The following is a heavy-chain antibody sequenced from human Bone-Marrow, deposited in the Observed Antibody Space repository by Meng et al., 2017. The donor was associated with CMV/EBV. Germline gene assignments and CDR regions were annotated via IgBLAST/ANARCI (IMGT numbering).Heavy chain of an antibody. Sequence: GGSLRLSCEASGFSLTGYWMHWVRQTPGKGLVWVSPISSDGSDTRYADSVRGRFVTSRDNAKNTLYLQMDSLGPDDSAVYYCARGTNDWSGVDYWGQGSPVTVSS. CDR3: ARGTNDWSGVDY. V-gene: IGHV3-74*01. D-gene: IGHD3-9*01. CDR2: ISSDGSDT. J-gene: IGHJ4*02. CDR1: GFSLTGYW.